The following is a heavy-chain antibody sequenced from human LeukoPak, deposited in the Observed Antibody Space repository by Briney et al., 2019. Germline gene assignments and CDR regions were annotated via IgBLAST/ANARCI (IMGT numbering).Heavy chain of an antibody. Sequence: SQTLSLTCTVSGDSITSYYRSWIRQPPGKGLEWIGYIYYSGRTNFNPSVKSRVTMSVDTSKDQFSLNLRSVTAADTAVYYCARTLYIDYDSRVWYFDLWGRGTRVSVSS. CDR3: ARTLYIDYDSRVWYFDL. J-gene: IGHJ2*01. D-gene: IGHD5-12*01. V-gene: IGHV4-59*08. CDR2: IYYSGRT. CDR1: GDSITSYY.